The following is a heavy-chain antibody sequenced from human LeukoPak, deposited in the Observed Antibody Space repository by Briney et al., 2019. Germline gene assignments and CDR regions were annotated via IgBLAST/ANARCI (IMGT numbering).Heavy chain of an antibody. CDR2: IIPIFGTA. J-gene: IGHJ6*02. CDR3: AGETVTTDYYYGMDV. Sequence: SVKVSCKASGGTFSSYAISWVRQAPGQGLEWMGGIIPIFGTANYAQKFQGRVTITADESTGTAYMELSSLRSEDTAVYYCAGETVTTDYYYGMDVWGQGTTVTVSS. D-gene: IGHD4-11*01. CDR1: GGTFSSYA. V-gene: IGHV1-69*13.